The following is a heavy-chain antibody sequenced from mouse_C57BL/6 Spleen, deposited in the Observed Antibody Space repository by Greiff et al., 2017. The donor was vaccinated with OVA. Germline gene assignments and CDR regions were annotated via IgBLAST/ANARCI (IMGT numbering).Heavy chain of an antibody. CDR2: IDPSDSYT. Sequence: VQLQQPGAELVMPGASVKLSCKASGYTFTSYWMHWVKQRPGQGLEWIGEIDPSDSYTNYNHKFKGKSTVTVDKSSSTAYMQLSRLTSEDSAVYYCARRPTVVATDYDMDDWGQGTSVTVSS. CDR1: GYTFTSYW. V-gene: IGHV1-69*01. CDR3: ARRPTVVATDYDMDD. D-gene: IGHD1-1*01. J-gene: IGHJ4*01.